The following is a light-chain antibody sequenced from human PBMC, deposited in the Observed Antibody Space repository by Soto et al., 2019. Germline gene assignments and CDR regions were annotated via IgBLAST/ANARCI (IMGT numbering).Light chain of an antibody. Sequence: EIVLTQSPVTLSVSAGERATRSCWASQSISRSLAWYQQKPGQAPRLLIYDASTRATGIPARFSGSGSGTEFALALRSLKSQDYALCCCHQYDHWPYNFGQGTKEDIK. V-gene: IGKV3-15*01. CDR2: DAS. CDR3: HQYDHWPYN. J-gene: IGKJ2*01. CDR1: QSISRS.